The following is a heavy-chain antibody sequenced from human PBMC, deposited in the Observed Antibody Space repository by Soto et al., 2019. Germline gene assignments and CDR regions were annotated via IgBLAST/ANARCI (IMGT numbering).Heavy chain of an antibody. CDR2: VFYSGRT. Sequence: SETLSLTCTVAGGSISSAPSYWAWIRQPPGKGLEWIGHVFYSGRTTYSPSLRSRVSISADTSKNQLSLKLSSMTAADAAVYFCVGFKSSTIFSHWGQGTLVTVSS. V-gene: IGHV4-39*01. D-gene: IGHD3-9*01. J-gene: IGHJ4*02. CDR1: GGSISSAPSY. CDR3: VGFKSSTIFSH.